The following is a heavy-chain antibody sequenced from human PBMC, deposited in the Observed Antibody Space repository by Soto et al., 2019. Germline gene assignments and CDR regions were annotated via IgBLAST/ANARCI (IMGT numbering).Heavy chain of an antibody. D-gene: IGHD3-10*01. J-gene: IGHJ5*02. V-gene: IGHV2-26*01. CDR2: IFSNDEK. CDR3: ARCNYYGSGGIFSP. Sequence: QVTLKESGTVLVKPTETVTLTCTVSGFSLGNIGMGMSWIRQPPGKALEWLADIFSNDEKSYSTSLKSRLTISRDTSKSQVVLTMTKMDPVDTATYYCARCNYYGSGGIFSPWGQGTLVTVAS. CDR1: GFSLGNIGMG.